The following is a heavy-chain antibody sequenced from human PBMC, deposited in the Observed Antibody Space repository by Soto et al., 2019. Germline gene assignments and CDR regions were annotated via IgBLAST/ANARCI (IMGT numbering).Heavy chain of an antibody. V-gene: IGHV3-23*01. CDR3: AKDRHDYGDYVPGDAFDI. CDR1: GFTFSSYA. CDR2: ISGSGGST. J-gene: IGHJ3*02. D-gene: IGHD4-17*01. Sequence: GGSLRLSCAASGFTFSSYAMSWVRQAPGKGLEWVSAISGSGGSTYYADSVKGRFTISRDNSKNTLYLQMNSLRAEDTAVYYCAKDRHDYGDYVPGDAFDIWGQGTMVTVSS.